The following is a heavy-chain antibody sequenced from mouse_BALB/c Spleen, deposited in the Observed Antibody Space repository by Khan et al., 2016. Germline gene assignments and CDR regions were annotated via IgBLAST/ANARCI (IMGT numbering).Heavy chain of an antibody. CDR3: VRNYGSSYPDY. Sequence: EVELVESGGGLVKPGGSLKLSCAASGFTFSSYGMSWVRQTPEKRLEWVATISGGGSYTYYPDSVKGRFTISRDNAKNNLYLQMSSLRSEDTALYYCVRNYGSSYPDYWGQGTSVTVSS. J-gene: IGHJ4*01. D-gene: IGHD1-1*01. V-gene: IGHV5-9-2*01. CDR1: GFTFSSYG. CDR2: ISGGGSYT.